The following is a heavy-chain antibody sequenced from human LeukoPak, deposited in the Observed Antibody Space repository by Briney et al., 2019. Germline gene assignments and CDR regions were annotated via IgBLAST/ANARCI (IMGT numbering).Heavy chain of an antibody. J-gene: IGHJ3*02. CDR2: INTDGSST. V-gene: IGHV3-74*01. D-gene: IGHD3-22*01. CDR3: ARDDRHGFDI. CDR1: GFTFSSSW. Sequence: PGRSLRLSCAASGFTFSSSWMHWVRQAPGKGLVRVSRINTDGSSTSYADSVKGRFTISRDNAKNTLYLQMNSLRAGDTAVHYCARDDRHGFDIWGQGTMVTVSS.